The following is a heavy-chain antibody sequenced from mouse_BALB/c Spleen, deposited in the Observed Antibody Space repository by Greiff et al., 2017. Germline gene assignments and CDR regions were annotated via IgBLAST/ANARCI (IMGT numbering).Heavy chain of an antibody. D-gene: IGHD2-12*01. Sequence: VQLHQSGAELVKPGASVKLSCKASGYTFTSYDINWVRQRPEQGLEWIGWIFPGDGSTKYNEKFKGKATLTTDKSSSTAYMELSSLTSEDSAVYYCARSAYDGYFDYWGQGTTLTVSS. V-gene: IGHV1-85*01. CDR2: IFPGDGST. CDR1: GYTFTSYD. J-gene: IGHJ2*01. CDR3: ARSAYDGYFDY.